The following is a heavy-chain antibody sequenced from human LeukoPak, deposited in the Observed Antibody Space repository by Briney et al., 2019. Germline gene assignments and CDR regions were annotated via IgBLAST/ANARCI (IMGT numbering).Heavy chain of an antibody. CDR2: IWYDGSNK. V-gene: IGHV3-33*01. J-gene: IGHJ6*02. D-gene: IGHD2-2*01. Sequence: AGGSLRLSCAASGFTFSSYGMHWVRQAPGKGLEWVAVIWYDGSNKYYADSVKGRCTISRDNSKNTLYLQMNSLIAEDTAVYYCARDGEDCSSTSCRSSYYYYGMDVWGQGTTVTVSS. CDR1: GFTFSSYG. CDR3: ARDGEDCSSTSCRSSYYYYGMDV.